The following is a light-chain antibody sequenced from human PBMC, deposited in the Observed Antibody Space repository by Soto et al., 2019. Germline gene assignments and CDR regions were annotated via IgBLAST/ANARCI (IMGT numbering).Light chain of an antibody. CDR2: EVS. V-gene: IGLV2-23*02. CDR3: CSYAGSSPPYV. CDR1: SSDVGSYNL. J-gene: IGLJ1*01. Sequence: QSALTQPASVSGSPGQSITISCTGTSSDVGSYNLVSWYQQHPGKAPKLVIFEVSQRPSGVSNRFSGSKSGNTASLTISGLQDEDEADYYCCSYAGSSPPYVFGIGTKVTVL.